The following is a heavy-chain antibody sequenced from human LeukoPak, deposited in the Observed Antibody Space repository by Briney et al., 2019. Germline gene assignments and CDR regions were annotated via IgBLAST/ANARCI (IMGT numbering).Heavy chain of an antibody. V-gene: IGHV3-49*03. D-gene: IGHD2-15*01. CDR3: TRARLRYCSGGSCPFLDY. CDR2: IRSKAYGGTT. Sequence: PGGSLRLSCTASGFTFGDYAMSWFRQAPGKGLEWVGFIRSKAYGGTTEYAASVKGRFTISRDDSKSIAYLQMNSLKTEDTAVYYCTRARLRYCSGGSCPFLDYWGQGTLVTVSS. CDR1: GFTFGDYA. J-gene: IGHJ4*02.